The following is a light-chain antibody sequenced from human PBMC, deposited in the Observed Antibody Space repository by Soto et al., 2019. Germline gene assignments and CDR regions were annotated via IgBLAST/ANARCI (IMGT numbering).Light chain of an antibody. CDR1: QGISSW. J-gene: IGKJ4*01. V-gene: IGKV1-12*01. CDR2: GAS. Sequence: DIQMTQSPSSVSASVGDRVTITCRASQGISSWLDWYQQKPGKAPNLLIYGASSLQSGVPSRFSGSASGTDFTLTITSLQPEDFATYYCQQADSFPLTFGGGTTVEIK. CDR3: QQADSFPLT.